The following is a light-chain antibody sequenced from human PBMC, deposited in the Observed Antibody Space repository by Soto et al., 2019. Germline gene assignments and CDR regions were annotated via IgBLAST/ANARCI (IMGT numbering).Light chain of an antibody. V-gene: IGKV3-15*01. CDR1: QRVGVN. CDR2: HAS. Sequence: EIVMTQSPASLSVSPGETATLSCRASQRVGVNLAWYQQKPGQAPRLLIYHASTRATGVPARFSGSGSGTDFTLTISSLQAEDIVFFYCQQYDSWPRTCGQGTKVEIK. J-gene: IGKJ1*01. CDR3: QQYDSWPRT.